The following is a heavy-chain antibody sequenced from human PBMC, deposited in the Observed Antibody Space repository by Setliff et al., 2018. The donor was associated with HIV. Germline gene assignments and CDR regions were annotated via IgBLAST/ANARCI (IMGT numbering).Heavy chain of an antibody. CDR1: GGSFSGYY. CDR3: ASARIPTGGTSTSFDY. Sequence: SETLSLTCAVYGGSFSGYYWSWIRQPPGKGLEWIGEINHSGSTNYNPSLKSRVTISVDMSKNQFSLKLSSVAAADTAVYYCASARIPTGGTSTSFDYWGQGTLVTVSS. V-gene: IGHV4-34*01. D-gene: IGHD1-1*01. CDR2: INHSGST. J-gene: IGHJ4*02.